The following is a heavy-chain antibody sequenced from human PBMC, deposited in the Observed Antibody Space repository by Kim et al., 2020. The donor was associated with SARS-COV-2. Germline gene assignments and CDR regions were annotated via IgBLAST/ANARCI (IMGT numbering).Heavy chain of an antibody. V-gene: IGHV4-39*01. D-gene: IGHD6-13*01. CDR2: IYYSGST. Sequence: SETLSLTCTVSGGSISSSSYYWGWIRQPPGKGLEWIGSIYYSGSTYYNPSLKSRVTISVDTSKNQFSLKLSSVTAADTAVYYCARHIPPGYSSSWSWFDPWGQGTLVTVSS. CDR1: GGSISSSSYY. CDR3: ARHIPPGYSSSWSWFDP. J-gene: IGHJ5*02.